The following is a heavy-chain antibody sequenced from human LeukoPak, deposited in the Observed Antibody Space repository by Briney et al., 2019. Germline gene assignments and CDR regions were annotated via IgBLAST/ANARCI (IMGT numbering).Heavy chain of an antibody. V-gene: IGHV4-39*01. CDR3: ARHLDLRTVAFDY. CDR1: GGSISSSSYY. CDR2: IYYSGST. Sequence: PSETLSLTCTVSGGSISSSSYYWGWIRQPPGKGLEWIGSIYYSGSTYYNPSLKSRVTISVDTSKNQFSLKLSSVTAADTAVYYCARHLDLRTVAFDYWGQGTLVTVSS. J-gene: IGHJ4*02. D-gene: IGHD3/OR15-3a*01.